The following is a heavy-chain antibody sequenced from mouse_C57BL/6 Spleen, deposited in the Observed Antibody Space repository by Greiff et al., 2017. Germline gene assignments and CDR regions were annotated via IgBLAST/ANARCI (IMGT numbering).Heavy chain of an antibody. Sequence: QVQLKQSGAELVRPGTSVKMSCKASGYTFTNYWIGWAKQRPGHGLEWIGDIYPGGGYTNYNEKFKGKATMTADKSSSTAYMQFSSLTSEDSAIYYCAREGYDGYSFAYWGQGTLVTVSA. J-gene: IGHJ3*01. CDR1: GYTFTNYW. CDR2: IYPGGGYT. CDR3: AREGYDGYSFAY. V-gene: IGHV1-63*01. D-gene: IGHD2-3*01.